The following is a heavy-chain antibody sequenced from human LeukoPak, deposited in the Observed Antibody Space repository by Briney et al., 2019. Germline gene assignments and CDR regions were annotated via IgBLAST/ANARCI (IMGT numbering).Heavy chain of an antibody. CDR1: GFTFSSYW. J-gene: IGHJ4*02. Sequence: GGSLRLSCAASGFTFSSYWMHWVREAPGAGLVWVSRINSDGNSTSYADSVKGRFTISRDNAKNTLYLQMNSLRAEDTAVYCCARGSVAGTGYFDYWGQGTLVTVSS. CDR3: ARGSVAGTGYFDY. V-gene: IGHV3-74*01. CDR2: INSDGNST. D-gene: IGHD6-19*01.